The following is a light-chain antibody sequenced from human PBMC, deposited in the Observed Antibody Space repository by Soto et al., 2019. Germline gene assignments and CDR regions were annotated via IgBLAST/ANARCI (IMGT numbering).Light chain of an antibody. Sequence: QSALTQPAPVSGSPGQAITISRTGTHRDVGGYNYVSWYQQHPGKAPKLMIYDVSNRPSGVSNRFSGSKSGNTASLTISGLQAEDEADYYCSSYTSSSTTYVFGTGTKLTVL. V-gene: IGLV2-14*01. J-gene: IGLJ1*01. CDR3: SSYTSSSTTYV. CDR1: HRDVGGYNY. CDR2: DVS.